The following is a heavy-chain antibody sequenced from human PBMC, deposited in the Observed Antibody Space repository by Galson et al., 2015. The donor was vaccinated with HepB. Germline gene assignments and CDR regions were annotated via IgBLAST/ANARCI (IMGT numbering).Heavy chain of an antibody. J-gene: IGHJ5*02. Sequence: CAASGFTFSGSAMHWVRQASGKGLEWVGRIRSKANSYATAYAASVKGRFTISRDDSKNTAYLQMNSLKTEDTAVYYCTRDGIGYSYGPHWFDPWGQGTLVTVSS. CDR3: TRDGIGYSYGPHWFDP. CDR2: IRSKANSYAT. D-gene: IGHD5-18*01. V-gene: IGHV3-73*01. CDR1: GFTFSGSA.